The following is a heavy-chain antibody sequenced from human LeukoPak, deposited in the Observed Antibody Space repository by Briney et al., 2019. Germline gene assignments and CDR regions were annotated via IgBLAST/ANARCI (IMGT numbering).Heavy chain of an antibody. D-gene: IGHD3-3*01. J-gene: IGHJ4*02. CDR3: AKDGHVTIFEGMHYFDY. V-gene: IGHV3-9*01. CDR1: GFTFNDYA. Sequence: PGRSLRLSCSASGFTFNDYAMHWVRQAPGKGLEWVSGITWNSDTVGYADSVKGRFTISRDNSKNTLYLQMNSLRAEDTAVYYCAKDGHVTIFEGMHYFDYWGQGTLVTVSS. CDR2: ITWNSDTV.